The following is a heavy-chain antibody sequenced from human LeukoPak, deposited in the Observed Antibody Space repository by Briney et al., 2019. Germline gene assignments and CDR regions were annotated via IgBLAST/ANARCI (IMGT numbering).Heavy chain of an antibody. CDR3: AKASGGLLFDY. Sequence: GGSLRLSCAASGFTFDDYAMHRVRQAPGKGLEWVSGISWNSGSIGYADSVKGRFTISRDNAKNSLYLQMNSLRAEDTALYYCAKASGGLLFDYWGQGTLVTVSS. V-gene: IGHV3-9*01. CDR1: GFTFDDYA. J-gene: IGHJ4*02. CDR2: ISWNSGSI. D-gene: IGHD1-26*01.